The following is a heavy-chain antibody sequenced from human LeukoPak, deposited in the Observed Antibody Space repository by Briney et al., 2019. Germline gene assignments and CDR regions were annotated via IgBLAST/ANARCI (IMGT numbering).Heavy chain of an antibody. Sequence: QPGGSLRLSCAASGFTFSSYAMRWVRQAPGKGLEWVLAIRSSGGSTYYADSVKGPFTISRHNSKNTLYLQKNSRRGEDTAVYYCAKVGELYYYYYYMDVWGKGTTVTVSS. J-gene: IGHJ6*03. CDR1: GFTFSSYA. CDR2: IRSSGGST. CDR3: AKVGELYYYYYYMDV. V-gene: IGHV3-23*01. D-gene: IGHD1-7*01.